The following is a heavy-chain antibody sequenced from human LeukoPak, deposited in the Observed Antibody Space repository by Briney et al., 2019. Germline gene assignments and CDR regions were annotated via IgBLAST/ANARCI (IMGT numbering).Heavy chain of an antibody. Sequence: GGSLRLSCAASGFTFSDYGMHWVRQAPGKGLEWVAVISYDGSNKYYADSVKGRFTISRDNSKNTLYLQMTSLRAEDTAVYYCAFYPRGSYGKYFQHWGQGTLVTVSS. D-gene: IGHD1-26*01. CDR2: ISYDGSNK. J-gene: IGHJ1*01. CDR3: AFYPRGSYGKYFQH. V-gene: IGHV3-30*03. CDR1: GFTFSDYG.